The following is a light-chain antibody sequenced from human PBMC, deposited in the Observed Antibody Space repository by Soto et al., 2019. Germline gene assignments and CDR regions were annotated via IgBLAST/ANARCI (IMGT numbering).Light chain of an antibody. CDR1: SSDVGGYNL. CDR2: EGS. CDR3: SSYPDSGTSVV. Sequence: QSALTQPASVSGSPGQSITISCTGTSSDVGGYNLVSWYQQHPGKAPKLMIYEGSKRPSGVSERFSGSKSGNTASLTISGLQADDEADYYCSSYPDSGTSVVFGGGTKLTVL. V-gene: IGLV2-23*01. J-gene: IGLJ2*01.